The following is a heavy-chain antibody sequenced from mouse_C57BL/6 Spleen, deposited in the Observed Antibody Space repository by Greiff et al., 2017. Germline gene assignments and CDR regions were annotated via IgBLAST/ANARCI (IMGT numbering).Heavy chain of an antibody. J-gene: IGHJ2*01. V-gene: IGHV3-6*01. D-gene: IGHD1-1*01. CDR3: ARGTYGD. Sequence: EVKLQESGPGLVKPSQSLSLTCSVTGYSITSGYSWNWIRQFPGNKLEWMGYISYDGSNNYNPSPKNRISITRDTSKNQFFLKLNSVTTEDTATYYCARGTYGDWGQGTTLTVSS. CDR2: ISYDGSN. CDR1: GYSITSGYS.